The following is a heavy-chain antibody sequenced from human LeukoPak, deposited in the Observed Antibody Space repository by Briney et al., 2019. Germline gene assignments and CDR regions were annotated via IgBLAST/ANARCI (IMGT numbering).Heavy chain of an antibody. D-gene: IGHD3-10*01. Sequence: SETLSLTCAVYGGSFSGYYWSWIRQPPGKGLEWIGEINHSGSANYNPSLKSRVTISVDTSKNQFSLKLSSVTAADTAVYYCARAHNYYGSGIDYWGQGTLVTVSS. V-gene: IGHV4-34*01. CDR3: ARAHNYYGSGIDY. J-gene: IGHJ4*02. CDR2: INHSGSA. CDR1: GGSFSGYY.